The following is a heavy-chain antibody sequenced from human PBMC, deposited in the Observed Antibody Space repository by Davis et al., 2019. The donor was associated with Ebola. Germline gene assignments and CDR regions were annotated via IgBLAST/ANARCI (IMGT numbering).Heavy chain of an antibody. CDR3: ARQGWSGYSLRHWLDP. Sequence: MPSETLSLTCTVSGGSISSSSYYWGWIRQPPGKGLEWNGSIYYSGSTYYNPSLKSRVTISVDTSKNQFSLKLRSVTAADTAVYYCARQGWSGYSLRHWLDPWGRGTLVTVSS. D-gene: IGHD3-3*01. CDR1: GGSISSSSYY. CDR2: IYYSGST. V-gene: IGHV4-39*01. J-gene: IGHJ5*02.